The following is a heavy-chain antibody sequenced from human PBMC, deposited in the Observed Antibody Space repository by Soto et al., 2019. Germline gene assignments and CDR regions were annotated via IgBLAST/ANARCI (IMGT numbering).Heavy chain of an antibody. V-gene: IGHV3-74*01. D-gene: IGHD5-12*01. CDR1: GFTFRTW. CDR3: TRGASGYGNFDY. CDR2: INSDGSSI. J-gene: IGHJ4*02. Sequence: EVQLVESGEGLVQPGGSLRLSCAASGFTFRTWMHWVRQAPGKGLVWVSRINSDGSSITYADSVKGRFIISRDNAKNTLYLQRNSLTVEDTAVYYCTRGASGYGNFDYWGQGVLVTVSS.